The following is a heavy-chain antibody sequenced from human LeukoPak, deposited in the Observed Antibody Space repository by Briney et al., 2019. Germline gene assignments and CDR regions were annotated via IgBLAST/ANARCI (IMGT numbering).Heavy chain of an antibody. D-gene: IGHD3-16*01. CDR2: IWFDESNI. V-gene: IGHV3-33*08. CDR1: GFTFSSYA. Sequence: PGGSLRLSCAASGFTFSSYAMSWVRQAPGKGLEWVAVIWFDESNIHYVDSVKDRFTISRDNSRNTVYLQMSSLRAEDTAVYFCVRDATNYESDGLDYWGQGTLVTVSS. CDR3: VRDATNYESDGLDY. J-gene: IGHJ4*02.